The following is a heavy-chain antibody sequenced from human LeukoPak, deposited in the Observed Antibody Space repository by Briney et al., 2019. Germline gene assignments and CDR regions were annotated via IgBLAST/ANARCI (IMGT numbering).Heavy chain of an antibody. J-gene: IGHJ4*02. CDR3: ARESGRTSFFDY. Sequence: SETLSLTCSVSGGSVSSGSYYWSWIRQPPGKGLEWIGYIYYSGSPNYNPSLKSRVTILVDTSKNQFSLKLSSVTAADTAVYYCARESGRTSFFDYWGQGTLVTVSS. D-gene: IGHD3-10*01. V-gene: IGHV4-61*01. CDR2: IYYSGSP. CDR1: GGSVSSGSYY.